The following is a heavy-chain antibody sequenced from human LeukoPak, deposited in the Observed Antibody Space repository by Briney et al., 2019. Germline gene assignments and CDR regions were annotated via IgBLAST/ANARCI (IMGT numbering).Heavy chain of an antibody. CDR2: INHSGST. J-gene: IGHJ4*02. V-gene: IGHV4-34*01. CDR3: ARGRPHYYDSSGYLVGQYYFDY. D-gene: IGHD3-22*01. CDR1: GGSFSGYY. Sequence: SETLSLTCAVYGGSFSGYYWSWIRQPPGKGLEWIGEINHSGSTNYNPSLKSRVTISVDTSKNQFSLKLSSVTAADTAVCYCARGRPHYYDSSGYLVGQYYFDYWGQGTLVTVSS.